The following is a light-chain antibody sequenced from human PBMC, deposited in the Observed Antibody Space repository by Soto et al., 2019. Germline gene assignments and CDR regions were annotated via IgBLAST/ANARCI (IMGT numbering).Light chain of an antibody. CDR3: QQRSNWPPSLT. Sequence: DIVMTQSPDSLAVSLGERATINCKSSQSVLYSSKNKNYLAWYQQKPGQPPKLLIYWASTRESGVPDRFSGSESGTDFSLTISNLQAEDVAVYYCQQRSNWPPSLTFGGGTKVAIK. V-gene: IGKV4-1*01. J-gene: IGKJ4*01. CDR2: WAS. CDR1: QSVLYSSKNKNY.